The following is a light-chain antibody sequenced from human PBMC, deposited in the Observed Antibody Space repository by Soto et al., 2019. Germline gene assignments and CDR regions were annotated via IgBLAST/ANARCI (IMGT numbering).Light chain of an antibody. CDR1: QSVDSAF. Sequence: EIVLTQSPGSLSLSLGERATLSCRASQSVDSAFFAWYQQKPGQPPRLLMYGASRRATGIPDRFSGSGSGTDVTLTIRRLEPEDFAVYYCQQYASSLTFGQGTKVEI. CDR2: GAS. J-gene: IGKJ1*01. CDR3: QQYASSLT. V-gene: IGKV3-20*01.